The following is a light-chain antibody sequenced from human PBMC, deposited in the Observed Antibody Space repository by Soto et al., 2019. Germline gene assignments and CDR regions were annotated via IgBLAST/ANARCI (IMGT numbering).Light chain of an antibody. Sequence: DIILTQSPAIVSVSPGERATLSCRASRSVSTNLAWYQHKHGQAPRLLIYGASTRVTDIPPRFSGSGSGTEFTLTITYMKSEDFGVYYCYQYDKTVPPVTFGGGTKVEI. CDR1: RSVSTN. CDR2: GAS. CDR3: YQYDKTVPPVT. V-gene: IGKV3-15*01. J-gene: IGKJ4*01.